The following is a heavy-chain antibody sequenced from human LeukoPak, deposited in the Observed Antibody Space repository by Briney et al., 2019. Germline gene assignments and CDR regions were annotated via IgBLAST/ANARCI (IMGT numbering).Heavy chain of an antibody. J-gene: IGHJ4*02. CDR2: IDHGGST. V-gene: IGHV4-59*01. D-gene: IGHD4-17*01. Sequence: PSETLSLTCTVFGGSISSYYWGWIRQPPGKGLEWIGYIDHGGSTNYNPSLRSRVSISSDTSKIQFSLELTSVTAADTAVYYCARLKATVSIHAYFDSWGQGTLVTVSS. CDR3: ARLKATVSIHAYFDS. CDR1: GGSISSYY.